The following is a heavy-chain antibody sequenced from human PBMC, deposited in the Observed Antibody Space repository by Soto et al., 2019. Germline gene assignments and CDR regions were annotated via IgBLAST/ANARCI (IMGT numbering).Heavy chain of an antibody. CDR2: ISGSGGST. J-gene: IGHJ4*02. V-gene: IGHV3-23*01. CDR3: AKEDIVVVVAAMAAPFDY. D-gene: IGHD2-15*01. CDR1: GFTFSSYA. Sequence: EVQLLESGGGLVQPGGSLRLSCVASGFTFSSYAMSWVRQAPGKGLEWVSAISGSGGSTYYADSVKGRFTISRDNSKNTLYLQMNSLRAEDTAVYYCAKEDIVVVVAAMAAPFDYWGQGTLVTVSS.